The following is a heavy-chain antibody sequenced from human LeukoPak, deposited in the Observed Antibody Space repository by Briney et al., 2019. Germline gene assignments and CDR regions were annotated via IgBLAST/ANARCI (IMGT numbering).Heavy chain of an antibody. CDR2: VYYSGGT. V-gene: IGHV4-59*01. D-gene: IGHD3-10*01. J-gene: IGHJ4*02. Sequence: SETLSLTCTVSGDSINNYYWSWIRQPPGKGLQWIGYVYYSGGTNYNPSLKSRVTISVDTSKIQFSLRLTSVTAADTAVYYCVRGGYYGAGSYHTFDYWGQGILVSVSS. CDR3: VRGGYYGAGSYHTFDY. CDR1: GDSINNYY.